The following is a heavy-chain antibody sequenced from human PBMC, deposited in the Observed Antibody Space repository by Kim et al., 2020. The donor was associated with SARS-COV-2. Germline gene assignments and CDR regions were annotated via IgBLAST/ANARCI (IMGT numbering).Heavy chain of an antibody. V-gene: IGHV4-31*03. CDR1: GGSISSGGYY. CDR2: IYYSGST. J-gene: IGHJ4*02. CDR3: ARDGSGAVRGVFAFDY. D-gene: IGHD3-10*01. Sequence: SETLSLTCTVSGGSISSGGYYWSWIRQHPGKGLEWIGYIYYSGSTYYNPSLKSRVTISVDTSKNQFSLKLSSVPAADTAVYYCARDGSGAVRGVFAFDYWGQGTLVTVSS.